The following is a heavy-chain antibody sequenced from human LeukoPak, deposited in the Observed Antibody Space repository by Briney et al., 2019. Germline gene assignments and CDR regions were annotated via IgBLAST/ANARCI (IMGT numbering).Heavy chain of an antibody. Sequence: GGSLRLSCAASGFTFSTYWMHWVRQAPGKGLLWVSRINSDGSSTRYADSVKGRFTISRDNAKNTLYLQMDSLRAEDTAVYYCARGYYDSSDYHGPYFDYWGQGTLVTVSS. CDR2: INSDGSST. CDR1: GFTFSTYW. J-gene: IGHJ4*02. CDR3: ARGYYDSSDYHGPYFDY. V-gene: IGHV3-74*01. D-gene: IGHD3-22*01.